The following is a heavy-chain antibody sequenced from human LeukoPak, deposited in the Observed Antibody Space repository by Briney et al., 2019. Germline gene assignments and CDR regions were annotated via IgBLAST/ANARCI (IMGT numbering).Heavy chain of an antibody. CDR3: ARGPRAPNHNKYDFEY. CDR2: ISGSDSTI. CDR1: GFTFSDYY. D-gene: IGHD2-2*01. Sequence: GGSLRLSCAASGFTFSDYYMSWIRQAPGKGLEWISYISGSDSTISYANSVKGRFTISRDNAENSLYLQMNTLGAEDTAVYYCARGPRAPNHNKYDFEYWGQGTLVTVSS. V-gene: IGHV3-11*04. J-gene: IGHJ4*02.